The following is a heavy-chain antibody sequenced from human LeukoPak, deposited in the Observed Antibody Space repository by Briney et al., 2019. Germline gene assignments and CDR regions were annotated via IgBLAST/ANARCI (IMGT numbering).Heavy chain of an antibody. Sequence: ASVKVSCKVSGYTLTELSMHWVRQAPGKGLEWMGGFDPEDGETIYAQKFQGRVTMTEDTSTDTAYMELSSLRSEDTAVHYCATSGGYESNDAFDIWGQGTMVTVSS. CDR2: FDPEDGET. D-gene: IGHD5-12*01. J-gene: IGHJ3*02. V-gene: IGHV1-24*01. CDR1: GYTLTELS. CDR3: ATSGGYESNDAFDI.